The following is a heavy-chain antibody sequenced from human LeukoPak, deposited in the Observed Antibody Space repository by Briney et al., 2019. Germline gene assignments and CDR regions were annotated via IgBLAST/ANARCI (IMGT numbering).Heavy chain of an antibody. CDR1: GDSISSARNY. D-gene: IGHD5-18*01. CDR3: ARHLSGTAMAHYFDF. CDR2: VYSSGST. V-gene: IGHV4-39*01. J-gene: IGHJ4*02. Sequence: PSETLSLTCSVSGDSISSARNYWGWMRQCPGKGLEWLASVYSSGSTHSNPSLTSRVSISIDMSKNQFSLKLYSVTASDAAIYYCARHLSGTAMAHYFDFWGQGTLVTVSS.